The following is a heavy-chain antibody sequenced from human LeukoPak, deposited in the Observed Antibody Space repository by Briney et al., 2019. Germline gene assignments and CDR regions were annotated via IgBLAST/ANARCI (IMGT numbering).Heavy chain of an antibody. CDR1: GFTFSSYS. CDR2: ISSSSSYI. CDR3: ARDWRAIVVVPAAPFFDY. J-gene: IGHJ4*02. Sequence: TGGSLRLACAASGFTFSSYSMNWVRQAPGKGLEWVSSISSSSSYIYYADSVKGRFTISRDNAKNSLYLQMNSLRAEDTAVCYCARDWRAIVVVPAAPFFDYWGQGTLVTVSS. V-gene: IGHV3-21*01. D-gene: IGHD2-2*01.